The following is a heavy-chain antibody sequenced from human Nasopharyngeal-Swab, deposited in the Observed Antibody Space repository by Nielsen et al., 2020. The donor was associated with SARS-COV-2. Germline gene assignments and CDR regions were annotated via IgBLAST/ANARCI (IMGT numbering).Heavy chain of an antibody. Sequence: SVKVSCKASGFTFTSSAVQWVRQARGQRLEWIGWIVVGSGNTNYAQKFQERVTITRDMSTSTAYMELNSLRAEDTAVYYCARGLRFLVNWYYYYYMDVWGKGTTVTVSS. CDR1: GFTFTSSA. J-gene: IGHJ6*03. D-gene: IGHD3-3*01. CDR3: ARGLRFLVNWYYYYYMDV. V-gene: IGHV1-58*01. CDR2: IVVGSGNT.